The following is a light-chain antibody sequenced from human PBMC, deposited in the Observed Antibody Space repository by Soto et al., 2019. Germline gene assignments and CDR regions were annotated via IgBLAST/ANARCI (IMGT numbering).Light chain of an antibody. V-gene: IGKV1-27*01. CDR1: PGISNS. J-gene: IGKJ1*01. Sequence: DIHMTQSPSSLSASVGDRVTITCRASPGISNSLAWIQQKPGKVPKLLIYAASTFQSGLPSRFSGSGSGTAFTLTISSLQPEDVATYYCQKYNGAPRTFGQGTKVES. CDR3: QKYNGAPRT. CDR2: AAS.